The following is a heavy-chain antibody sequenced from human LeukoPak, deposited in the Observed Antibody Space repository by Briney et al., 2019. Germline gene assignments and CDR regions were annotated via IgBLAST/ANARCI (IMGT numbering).Heavy chain of an antibody. CDR3: ARETRGWFGELLGFDP. CDR1: GGSISSSSYY. J-gene: IGHJ5*02. D-gene: IGHD3-10*01. CDR2: IYYSGST. V-gene: IGHV4-39*07. Sequence: SETLSLTCTVSGGSISSSSYYWGWIRQPPGKGLEWIGSIYYSGSTYYNPSLKSRVTISVDTSKNQFSLKLSSVTAADTAVYYCARETRGWFGELLGFDPWGQGTLVTVSS.